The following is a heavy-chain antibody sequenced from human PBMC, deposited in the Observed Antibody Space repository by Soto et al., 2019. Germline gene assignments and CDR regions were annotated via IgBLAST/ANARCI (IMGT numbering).Heavy chain of an antibody. D-gene: IGHD1-26*01. CDR3: TDLGSGSFGVGGRGF. V-gene: IGHV3-72*01. Sequence: PGGSLRLSCAASGFTFSAHYMDWVRQAPGKGLEWVGQIRNKISSYSTEYAASVRGRFSISRDDSKNLLYLQMSSLKTEDTAVYYCTDLGSGSFGVGGRGFWGQGTLVTVSS. CDR1: GFTFSAHY. CDR2: IRNKISSYST. J-gene: IGHJ4*02.